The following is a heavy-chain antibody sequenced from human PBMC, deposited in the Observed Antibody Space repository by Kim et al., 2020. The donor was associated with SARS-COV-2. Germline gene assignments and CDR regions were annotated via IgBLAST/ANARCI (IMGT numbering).Heavy chain of an antibody. CDR3: ARGEDCSSTSCVRYYYYGMDV. J-gene: IGHJ6*02. CDR1: GGSISSYY. V-gene: IGHV4-59*01. CDR2: ICYSGST. Sequence: SETLSLTCTVSGGSISSYYWSWLRQPPGQGLEWIGYICYSGSTNYNPSLKSRVTISVDTAKNPFSLKLSSVTAADTAVYYCARGEDCSSTSCVRYYYYGMDVWGQGTTVTVSS. D-gene: IGHD2-2*01.